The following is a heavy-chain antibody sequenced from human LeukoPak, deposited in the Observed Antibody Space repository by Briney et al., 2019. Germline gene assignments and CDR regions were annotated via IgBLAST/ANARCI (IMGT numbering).Heavy chain of an antibody. CDR3: ASGYCSSTSCSLIAARPDAFDI. J-gene: IGHJ3*02. Sequence: SVKVSCKASGGTFSSCAISWVRQAPGQGLEWMGGIIPIFGTANYAQKFQGRVTITTDESTSTAYMELSSLRSEDTAVYYCASGYCSSTSCSLIAARPDAFDIWVKGTMVTVSS. V-gene: IGHV1-69*05. D-gene: IGHD2-2*01. CDR1: GGTFSSCA. CDR2: IIPIFGTA.